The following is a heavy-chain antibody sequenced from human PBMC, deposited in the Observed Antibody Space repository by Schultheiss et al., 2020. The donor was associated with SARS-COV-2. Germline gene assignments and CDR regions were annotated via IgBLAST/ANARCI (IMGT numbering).Heavy chain of an antibody. CDR2: ISYDGSNK. CDR1: GFTFSSYG. D-gene: IGHD6-6*01. Sequence: GESLKISCAASGFTFSSYGMHWVRQAPGKGLEWVAVISYDGSNKYYADSVKGRFTISRDNSKNTLYLQMNSLRAEDTAVYYCAKDLFSISPLGLDYWGQGTLVTVSS. V-gene: IGHV3-30*18. CDR3: AKDLFSISPLGLDY. J-gene: IGHJ4*02.